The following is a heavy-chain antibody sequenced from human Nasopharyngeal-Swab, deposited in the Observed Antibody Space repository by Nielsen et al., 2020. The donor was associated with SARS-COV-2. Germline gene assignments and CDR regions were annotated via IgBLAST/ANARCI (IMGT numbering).Heavy chain of an antibody. Sequence: SETLSLTCAVSGGSISSSNWRRWVRQPPGKGLEWIGEIYHSGSTNYNPSLKSRVTISVDKSKNQFSLKLNSVTAADTAVYYCARVPPRYCSSTSCYTTPGDYWGQGTLVTVSS. CDR3: ARVPPRYCSSTSCYTTPGDY. J-gene: IGHJ4*02. CDR2: IYHSGST. CDR1: GGSISSSNW. V-gene: IGHV4-4*02. D-gene: IGHD2-2*02.